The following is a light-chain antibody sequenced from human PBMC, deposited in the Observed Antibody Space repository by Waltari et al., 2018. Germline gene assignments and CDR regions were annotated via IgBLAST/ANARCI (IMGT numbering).Light chain of an antibody. CDR3: CSYARSSSVV. V-gene: IGLV2-23*02. CDR1: SSDVATDDL. CDR2: EVT. Sequence: QSALTQPASVSGSPGQSITISCTGTSSDVATDDLVSWYQQHPGKAPKLMIYEVTNRPSGISNRFSGSKSGNTASLTISGLQAEDEADYYCCSYARSSSVVFGGGTKLTVL. J-gene: IGLJ2*01.